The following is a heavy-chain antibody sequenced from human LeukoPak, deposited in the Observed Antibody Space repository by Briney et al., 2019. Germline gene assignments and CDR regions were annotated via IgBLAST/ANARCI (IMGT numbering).Heavy chain of an antibody. CDR3: ARTTRYYDSSGCFDF. D-gene: IGHD3-22*01. CDR1: GGSISSYY. J-gene: IGHJ4*02. Sequence: SETLSLTCTVSGGSISSYYWSWIRQPPGKGLEWIGYIYYSGSTNYNPSLKSRVTISVDTSKNQFSLKLSSVTAADTAVYYCARTTRYYDSSGCFDFWGQGTLVSVSS. V-gene: IGHV4-59*01. CDR2: IYYSGST.